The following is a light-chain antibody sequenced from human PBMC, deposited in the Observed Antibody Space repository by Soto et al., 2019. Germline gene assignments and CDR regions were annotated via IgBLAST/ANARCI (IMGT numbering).Light chain of an antibody. CDR1: SSDVGGYNY. CDR3: SSYTISSTEV. Sequence: QSALTQPASVSGSPGQSITISCTGTSSDVGGYNYVSWYQQHPDKAPKLIIYDVSNRPSGVSNRFSGSKSGNTASLTISGIQAEDEADYYCSSYTISSTEVFGTGTKLTDL. J-gene: IGLJ1*01. V-gene: IGLV2-14*03. CDR2: DVS.